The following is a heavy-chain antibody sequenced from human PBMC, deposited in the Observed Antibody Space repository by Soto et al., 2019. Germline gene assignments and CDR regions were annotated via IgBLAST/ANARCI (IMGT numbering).Heavy chain of an antibody. V-gene: IGHV1-69*13. Sequence: GASVKVSCKASGGTFSSYAISWVRQAPGQGLEWMGGIIPIFGTANYAQKFQGRVTITADESTSTAYMELSSLRSEDTAVYYCARGLGYQLLWTYYYYGMDVWGQGTTVTVSS. CDR2: IIPIFGTA. D-gene: IGHD2-2*01. J-gene: IGHJ6*02. CDR1: GGTFSSYA. CDR3: ARGLGYQLLWTYYYYGMDV.